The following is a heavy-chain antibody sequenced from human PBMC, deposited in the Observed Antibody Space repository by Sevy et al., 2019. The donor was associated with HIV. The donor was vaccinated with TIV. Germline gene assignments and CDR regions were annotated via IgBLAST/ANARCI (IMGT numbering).Heavy chain of an antibody. J-gene: IGHJ5*02. D-gene: IGHD1-26*01. CDR1: GGSISSYY. CDR3: ARESPLGVEWELSRPQNWFDP. Sequence: SETLSLTCTVFGGSISSYYWNWIRQPPGKGLEWIGYIYYSGSTNYNPSLKSRVTISVDMSKNTFSLRLSSVTAADTAVYYCARESPLGVEWELSRPQNWFDPWGQGTLVTVSS. CDR2: IYYSGST. V-gene: IGHV4-59*01.